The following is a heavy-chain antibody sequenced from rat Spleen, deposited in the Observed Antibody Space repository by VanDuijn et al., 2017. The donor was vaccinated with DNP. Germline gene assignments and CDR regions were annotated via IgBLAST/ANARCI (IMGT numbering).Heavy chain of an antibody. V-gene: IGHV5-22*01. J-gene: IGHJ3*01. CDR2: IRYDGGSI. Sequence: EVQLVESGGGLVQPGRSLKLSCAASGFTFSDYYMAWVRQAPTKGLEWVAYIRYDGGSIHYGDSVKGRFTISRDNAKTTLYLQMNSLRSEDMATYYCARPMYYYSGGFAYWGQGTLVTVSS. D-gene: IGHD1-1*01. CDR3: ARPMYYYSGGFAY. CDR1: GFTFSDYY.